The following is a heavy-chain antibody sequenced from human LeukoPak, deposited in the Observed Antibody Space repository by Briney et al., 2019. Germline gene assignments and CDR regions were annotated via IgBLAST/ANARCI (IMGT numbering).Heavy chain of an antibody. CDR1: GFTFSSYW. Sequence: PGGSLRLSCAASGFTFSSYWMHWVRQAPGKGLVWVSRINSDGSSTSYADSVKGRFTISRDNAKNTLYLQMNSLRAEDTAVYYCARAVSSGWYRGYFDYWGQGTLVTVSS. J-gene: IGHJ4*02. V-gene: IGHV3-74*01. CDR3: ARAVSSGWYRGYFDY. D-gene: IGHD6-19*01. CDR2: INSDGSST.